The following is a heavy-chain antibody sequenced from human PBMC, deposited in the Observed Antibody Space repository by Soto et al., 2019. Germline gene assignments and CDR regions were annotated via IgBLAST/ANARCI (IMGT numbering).Heavy chain of an antibody. D-gene: IGHD1-7*01. CDR1: GYTLTSYA. CDR2: INAGNGNT. CDR3: ARAGTGTTIAWADY. Sequence: GASVKVSCKASGYTLTSYAMHWVRQAPGQRLEWMGWINAGNGNTKYSQKFQGRVTITRDTSASTAYMELSSLRSEDTAVYYCARAGTGTTIAWADYWGQGTLVTVSS. J-gene: IGHJ4*02. V-gene: IGHV1-3*01.